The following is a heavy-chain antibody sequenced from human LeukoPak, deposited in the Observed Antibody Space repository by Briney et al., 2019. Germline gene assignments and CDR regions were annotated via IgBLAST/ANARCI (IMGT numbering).Heavy chain of an antibody. Sequence: PGGSLRLSCAVSGFTFSDYVMSWVRQAPGKGLEWVSALSTRGDDTYYANSVKGRFTISRNNSKNTLYLQMNSLRAEDTAVYYCWAAAGPTEDYWGQGTLVTVSS. D-gene: IGHD6-13*01. CDR3: WAAAGPTEDY. CDR1: GFTFSDYV. CDR2: LSTRGDDT. J-gene: IGHJ4*02. V-gene: IGHV3-23*01.